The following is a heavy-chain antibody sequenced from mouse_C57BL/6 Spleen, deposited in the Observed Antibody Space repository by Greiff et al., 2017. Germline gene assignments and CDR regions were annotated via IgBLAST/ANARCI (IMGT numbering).Heavy chain of an antibody. CDR1: GYTFTDHT. J-gene: IGHJ3*01. CDR3: ARTYYSNYEGTWFAY. D-gene: IGHD2-5*01. V-gene: IGHV1-78*01. CDR2: IYPRDGST. Sequence: QVQLQQSDAELVKPGASAKISCKVSGYTFTDHTLHWMKQRPDQGLSWIGYIYPRDGSTKYNEKFKGKATLTADKSSSTAYMQLNRLTSEDSAVYFCARTYYSNYEGTWFAYWVQGTLVTVSA.